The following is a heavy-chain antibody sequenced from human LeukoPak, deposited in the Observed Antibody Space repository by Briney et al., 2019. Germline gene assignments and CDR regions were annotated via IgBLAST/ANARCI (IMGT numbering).Heavy chain of an antibody. CDR2: IYHSGST. D-gene: IGHD3-9*01. V-gene: IGHV4-30-2*01. CDR1: GGSISSGGYS. J-gene: IGHJ3*02. CDR3: ARGFDILTGSLLLEDAFDI. Sequence: SETLSLTCAVSGGSISSGGYSWSWIRQPPGKGLEWIGYIYHSGSTYYNPSLKSRVTISIDRSKNQFSLKLSSVTAADRAVYYCARGFDILTGSLLLEDAFDIWGQGTMVTVSS.